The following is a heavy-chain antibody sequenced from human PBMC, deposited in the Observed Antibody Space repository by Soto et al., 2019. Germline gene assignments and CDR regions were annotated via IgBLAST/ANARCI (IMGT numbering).Heavy chain of an antibody. CDR2: ISKSDTYK. CDR3: ARGGFSSNWEKWFDS. D-gene: IGHD6-13*01. CDR1: GFTFSGYS. Sequence: GGSLRLSCAASGFTFSGYSMNWVRQAPGKRLEWVSTISKSDTYKYYTDSVKGRFTISRDNAKNSLYLQMKSLRDEDTAVYYCARGGFSSNWEKWFDSWGQGTLVTVSS. V-gene: IGHV3-21*01. J-gene: IGHJ5*01.